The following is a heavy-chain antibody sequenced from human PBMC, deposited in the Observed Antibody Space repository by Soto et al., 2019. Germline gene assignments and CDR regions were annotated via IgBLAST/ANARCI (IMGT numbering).Heavy chain of an antibody. CDR1: GYTFTSYY. V-gene: IGHV1-2*04. J-gene: IGHJ2*01. CDR3: ARSATVTTLWYFDL. CDR2: INPSGGST. D-gene: IGHD4-17*01. Sequence: ASVKVSCKASGYTFTSYYMHWVRQAPGQGLEWMGWINPSGGSTSYAQKFQGWVTMTRDTSISTAYMELSRLRSDDTAVYYCARSATVTTLWYFDLWGRGTLVTVSS.